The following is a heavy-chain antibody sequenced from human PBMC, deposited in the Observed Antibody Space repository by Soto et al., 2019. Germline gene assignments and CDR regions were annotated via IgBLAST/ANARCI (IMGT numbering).Heavy chain of an antibody. V-gene: IGHV4-59*08. J-gene: IGHJ4*02. Sequence: LPSAESGGSMNSYYWSWSRQPQRKGLEWIGYIYYSGSTNYNPSLKSRVTISVDTSKNQFSLKLSSGTAEDKAGYYWRTVAAHGFGFTAYWVQGSRVTGS. CDR3: RTVAAHGFGFTAY. CDR1: GGSMNSYY. CDR2: IYYSGST. D-gene: IGHD3-16*01.